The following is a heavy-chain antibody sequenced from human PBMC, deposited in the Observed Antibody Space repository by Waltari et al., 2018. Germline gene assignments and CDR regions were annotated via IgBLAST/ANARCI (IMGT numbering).Heavy chain of an antibody. CDR2: IIPICGTA. J-gene: IGHJ4*02. D-gene: IGHD2-21*01. Sequence: QVQLVQSGAEVKKPGSSVKVSCKASGGTFSSYAISWVRQAPGQGLEWMGGIIPICGTANYAQKFQGRVTITADESTSTAYMELSSLRSGDTAVYYCARAGEVYPYCGGDCYLDYWGQGTLVTVSS. CDR1: GGTFSSYA. CDR3: ARAGEVYPYCGGDCYLDY. V-gene: IGHV1-69*12.